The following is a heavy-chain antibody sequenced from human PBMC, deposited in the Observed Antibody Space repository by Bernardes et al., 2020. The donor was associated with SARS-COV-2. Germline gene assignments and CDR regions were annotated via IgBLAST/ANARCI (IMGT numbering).Heavy chain of an antibody. D-gene: IGHD5-12*01. V-gene: IGHV3-33*01. CDR3: ARDKKTSGYDWYYYGMDV. CDR1: GFTFSSYG. Sequence: GGSLRLSCAASGFTFSSYGMHWVRQAPGKGLEWVSVIWYDGSNKYYADSVKRRFTISRDNSKNTLYLQMTSLRAEDTAVYYCARDKKTSGYDWYYYGMDVWGQGTTVTVSS. J-gene: IGHJ6*02. CDR2: IWYDGSNK.